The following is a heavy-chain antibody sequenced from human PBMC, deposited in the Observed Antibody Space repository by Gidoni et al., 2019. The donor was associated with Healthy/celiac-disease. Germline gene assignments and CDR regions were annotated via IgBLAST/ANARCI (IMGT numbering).Heavy chain of an antibody. CDR3: ARGRPLDY. J-gene: IGHJ4*02. V-gene: IGHV4-34*01. Sequence: QVQLQQWGAGLLKPSETLSLTCAVYGGSFSGYYWSWIRQPPGKGLEWIGEINHSGSTNYNPSLNSRVTISVDTSKNQFSLKLSSVTAADTAVYYCARGRPLDYWGQGTLVTVSS. CDR1: GGSFSGYY. CDR2: INHSGST.